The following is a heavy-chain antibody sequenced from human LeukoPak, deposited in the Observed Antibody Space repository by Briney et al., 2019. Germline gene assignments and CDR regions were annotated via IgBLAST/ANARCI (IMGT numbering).Heavy chain of an antibody. CDR3: ARGGGRIAVAVYFDY. Sequence: SETLSLTCTVSGGSISSYYWSWIRQPPGKGLEWIGYIYYSGSTNYNPSLKSRVTISVDTSKNQFSLKLSSVTAADTAVYYCARGGGRIAVAVYFDYWGQGTLVTVSS. V-gene: IGHV4-59*08. CDR1: GGSISSYY. CDR2: IYYSGST. J-gene: IGHJ4*02. D-gene: IGHD6-19*01.